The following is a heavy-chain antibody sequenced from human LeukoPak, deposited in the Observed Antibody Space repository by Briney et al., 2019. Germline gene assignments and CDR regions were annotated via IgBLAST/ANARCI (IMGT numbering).Heavy chain of an antibody. Sequence: GGSLRLSCAASGSTFSSYGMHWVRQAPGKGLEWVAVISSDGSNEYSADSVKGRFTISRDNSKNTLSLQMNSLRAEDTAVYYCAKDPHTVTAFDIWGQGTMVTVSS. J-gene: IGHJ3*02. CDR1: GSTFSSYG. CDR2: ISSDGSNE. D-gene: IGHD4-17*01. V-gene: IGHV3-30*18. CDR3: AKDPHTVTAFDI.